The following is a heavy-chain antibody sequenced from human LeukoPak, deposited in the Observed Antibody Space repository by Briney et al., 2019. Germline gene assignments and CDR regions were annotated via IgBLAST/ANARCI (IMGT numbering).Heavy chain of an antibody. Sequence: GGSLRXSCAASGFTFSSYDIHWVRQAPGKGVEWGAFIRDDGSNKYYAESVKGGVSISRENYKNKLYMQMNRERVEDTAVYYCAKFDCWGHGTLVTVSS. V-gene: IGHV3-30*02. J-gene: IGHJ4*01. CDR1: GFTFSSYD. CDR2: IRDDGSNK. CDR3: AKFDC.